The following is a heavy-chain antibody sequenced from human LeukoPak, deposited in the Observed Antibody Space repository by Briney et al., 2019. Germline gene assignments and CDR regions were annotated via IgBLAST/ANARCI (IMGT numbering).Heavy chain of an antibody. CDR2: ISGSGDST. D-gene: IGHD6-13*01. V-gene: IGHV3-23*01. Sequence: GGSLRLSCEASEFILSSYAMSWVRQAPGKGLEWVSAISGSGDSTYYGDSVKGRFTISRDNSKNTLYLQMNSLRAEDTAVYYCAKTRPLDSSSWSHGDYWGQGTLVTVSS. CDR3: AKTRPLDSSSWSHGDY. J-gene: IGHJ4*02. CDR1: EFILSSYA.